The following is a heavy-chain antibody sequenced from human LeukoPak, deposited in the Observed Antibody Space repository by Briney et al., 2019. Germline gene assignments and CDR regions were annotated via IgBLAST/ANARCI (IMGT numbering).Heavy chain of an antibody. CDR1: GFTFSTYW. CDR3: ARDMAVARGGVDY. J-gene: IGHJ4*02. D-gene: IGHD6-19*01. V-gene: IGHV3-74*01. CDR2: INSDGSST. Sequence: GGSLRLSCAASGFTFSTYWMHWVRQAPGEGLVWVSRINSDGSSTSYADSVKGRFTISRDNAKNTLYLQMNSLRAEDTAVYYCARDMAVARGGVDYWGQGTLVTVSS.